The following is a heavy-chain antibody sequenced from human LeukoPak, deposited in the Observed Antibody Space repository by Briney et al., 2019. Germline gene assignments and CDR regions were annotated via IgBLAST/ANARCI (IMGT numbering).Heavy chain of an antibody. CDR2: ISGSGGST. CDR3: AKMDYYDSSGYYGNDY. Sequence: PGGSLRLSCAASGFTFSSYAMSWVRQAPGKGLEWVSAISGSGGSTYYADSVKGRFTISRDNSKNTLYLQMNSLRAEDTAVYYCAKMDYYDSSGYYGNDYWGQGTLVTVSS. J-gene: IGHJ4*02. CDR1: GFTFSSYA. V-gene: IGHV3-23*01. D-gene: IGHD3-22*01.